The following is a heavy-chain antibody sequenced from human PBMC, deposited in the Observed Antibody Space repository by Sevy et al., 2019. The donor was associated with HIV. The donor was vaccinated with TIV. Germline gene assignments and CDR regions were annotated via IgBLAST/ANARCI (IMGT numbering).Heavy chain of an antibody. CDR3: PRDTPAIFYDILTGYYIGDAFDI. V-gene: IGHV1-69*13. D-gene: IGHD3-9*01. CDR1: GGTFSSYA. Sequence: ASVKVSCKASGGTFSSYAISWVRQAPGQGLEWMGRIIPIFGTANYAQKFQGRVTITADESTSTANMGLSSLRSEDTAVYYCPRDTPAIFYDILTGYYIGDAFDIWGQGTMVTVSS. CDR2: IIPIFGTA. J-gene: IGHJ3*02.